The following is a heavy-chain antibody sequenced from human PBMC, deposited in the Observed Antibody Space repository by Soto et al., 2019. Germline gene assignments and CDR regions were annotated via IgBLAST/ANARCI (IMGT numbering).Heavy chain of an antibody. J-gene: IGHJ6*02. D-gene: IGHD6-13*01. V-gene: IGHV4-59*01. CDR3: ARQQLLPFYYALDV. CDR2: IYYRGST. Sequence: SDTLSLTCTVSGVYISGYYWSWLRPPPGKGLEYIGYIYYRGSTNYNPSLKSRVTMSVDTSRNQFSLKLNSVTAADTAVYYCARQQLLPFYYALDVWGQGTTVTVSS. CDR1: GVYISGYY.